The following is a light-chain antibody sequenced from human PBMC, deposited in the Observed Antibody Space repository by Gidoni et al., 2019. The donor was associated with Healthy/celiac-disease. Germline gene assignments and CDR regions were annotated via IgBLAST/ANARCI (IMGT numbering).Light chain of an antibody. CDR1: QSVSSY. CDR3: QQRSNWPS. Sequence: KRAPATLSLSPGGRATLSCRASQSVSSYLAWYQQKPGQAPRLLIYDASNRATGIPARFSGSGSGTDFTLTISSLEPEDFAVYYCQQRSNWPSFGPGTKVDIK. J-gene: IGKJ3*01. V-gene: IGKV3-11*01. CDR2: DAS.